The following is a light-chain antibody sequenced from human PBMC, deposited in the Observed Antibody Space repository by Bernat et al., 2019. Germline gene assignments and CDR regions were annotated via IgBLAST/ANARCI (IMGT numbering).Light chain of an antibody. Sequence: QSVLTQPPAVSGAPGQRVTISCTGSRSNIGAGHDVHWYQQLPGTAPKLLIYGSSNRPSGVPRRFSASKSGTSASLAITGLQAEDEADYYGQSYDSNLSGSVFGGGTKLTVL. CDR3: QSYDSNLSGSV. CDR2: GSS. V-gene: IGLV1-40*01. CDR1: RSNIGAGHD. J-gene: IGLJ2*01.